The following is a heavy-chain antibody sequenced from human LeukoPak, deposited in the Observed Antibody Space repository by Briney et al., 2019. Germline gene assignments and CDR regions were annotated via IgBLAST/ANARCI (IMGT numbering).Heavy chain of an antibody. CDR1: GGSISSSSYY. CDR2: IYYSGST. CDR3: ARDVRSSSFYYYYYMDV. Sequence: SETLSLTCTVSGGSISSSSYYWGWIRQPPGKGLEWIGSIYYSGSTYYNPSLKSRVTISVDTSKNQFSLKLSSVTAADTAVYYCARDVRSSSFYYYYYMDVWGKGTTVTVSS. J-gene: IGHJ6*03. D-gene: IGHD6-6*01. V-gene: IGHV4-39*07.